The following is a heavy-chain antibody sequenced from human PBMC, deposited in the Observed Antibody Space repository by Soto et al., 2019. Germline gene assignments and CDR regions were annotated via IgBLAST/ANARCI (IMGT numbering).Heavy chain of an antibody. Sequence: GGSLRLSCAASGFAFSRYGMNWIRQAPGKGLEWVSSISSSTSYIYYADSVKGRFSISRDNAKKILYLEMYALRTDDTAVYYCARDPSEGRVGNWFESWGQGTLVTVSS. CDR2: ISSSTSYI. V-gene: IGHV3-21*01. D-gene: IGHD1-26*01. CDR3: ARDPSEGRVGNWFES. J-gene: IGHJ5*01. CDR1: GFAFSRYG.